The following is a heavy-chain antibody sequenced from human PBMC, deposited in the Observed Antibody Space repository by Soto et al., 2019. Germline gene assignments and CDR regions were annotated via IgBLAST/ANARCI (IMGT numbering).Heavy chain of an antibody. J-gene: IGHJ6*02. D-gene: IGHD3-3*01. V-gene: IGHV1-2*02. Sequence: GASVKVSCKASGHSFTAYYFHWVRQAPGQGLEWMGWINPNSGGTKYAQKFQGRVTMTRDTSSRTVYMELSGLRSDDTAVYYCARSPYDFWSGPIGGKNYYYGMDVWGQGTTVTVSS. CDR3: ARSPYDFWSGPIGGKNYYYGMDV. CDR1: GHSFTAYY. CDR2: INPNSGGT.